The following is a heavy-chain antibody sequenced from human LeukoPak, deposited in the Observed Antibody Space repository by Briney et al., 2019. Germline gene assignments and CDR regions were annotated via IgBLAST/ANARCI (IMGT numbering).Heavy chain of an antibody. J-gene: IGHJ4*02. CDR1: GSRFTSYW. Sequence: GESLKISCKGSGSRFTSYWIGGVREMPGKGLEWRGIIYPGDSDTRYSPSFQGQVTISADKSISTAYLQWSSLKASDTAMYYCARRRSTVVAGSSPFDYWGQGTLVTVSS. CDR2: IYPGDSDT. V-gene: IGHV5-51*01. D-gene: IGHD4-23*01. CDR3: ARRRSTVVAGSSPFDY.